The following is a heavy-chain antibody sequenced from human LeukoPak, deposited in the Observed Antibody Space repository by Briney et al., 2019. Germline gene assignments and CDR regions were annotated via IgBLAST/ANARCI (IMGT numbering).Heavy chain of an antibody. J-gene: IGHJ6*02. CDR3: ARDRGGDYPYYYYGMDV. CDR2: ISSSSSSYI. CDR1: GFTFSSYS. V-gene: IGHV3-21*01. Sequence: GGSLRLSCAASGFTFSSYSMNWVRQAPGKGLEWVSSISSSSSSYIYYADSVKGRFTISRDNAKNSLYLQMNSLRAEDTAVYYCARDRGGDYPYYYYGMDVWGQGTTVTVSS. D-gene: IGHD4-17*01.